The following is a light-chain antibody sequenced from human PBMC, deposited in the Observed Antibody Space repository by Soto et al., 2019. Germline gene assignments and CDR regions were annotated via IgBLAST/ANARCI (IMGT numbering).Light chain of an antibody. CDR3: QTWGTGIQV. Sequence: QLVLTQSPSASASLGASVKLTCTLSSGHSNYAIAWHQQQPEKGPRYLMKLNSDGSHSKGDGIPDRFSGSSSGAERYLTISRLQSEDEGDYYCQTWGTGIQVFGGGTKLTVL. CDR2: LNSDGSH. V-gene: IGLV4-69*01. CDR1: SGHSNYA. J-gene: IGLJ3*02.